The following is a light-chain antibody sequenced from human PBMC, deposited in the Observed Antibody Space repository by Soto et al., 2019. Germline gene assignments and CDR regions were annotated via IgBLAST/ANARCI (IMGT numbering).Light chain of an antibody. CDR3: QHYTNWPLT. CDR1: HSVSSR. J-gene: IGKJ4*01. CDR2: GAS. V-gene: IGKV3-15*01. Sequence: EIVMTQSPATLSVSPGDRATLSCRASHSVSSRLAWYQQKPGQAPRLLIYGASTRATGLPARFSGSGSGTEFTLTISSLQSADCAVYYCQHYTNWPLTFGGGTKVEIK.